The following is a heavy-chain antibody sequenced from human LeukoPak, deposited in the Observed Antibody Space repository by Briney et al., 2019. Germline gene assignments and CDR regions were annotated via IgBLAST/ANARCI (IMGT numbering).Heavy chain of an antibody. CDR2: ITTDETT. D-gene: IGHD3-3*01. V-gene: IGHV3-74*01. J-gene: IGHJ4*02. CDR1: GFPFSVSW. Sequence: GGSLRLSCAASGFPFSVSWMHWFRQVPGKGLMWVSRITTDETTTFADSVRGRLSTSRDNAKNTVYLQMNSLRVEYTAVYYCAKDWFATTDYWGQGILVTVSS. CDR3: AKDWFATTDY.